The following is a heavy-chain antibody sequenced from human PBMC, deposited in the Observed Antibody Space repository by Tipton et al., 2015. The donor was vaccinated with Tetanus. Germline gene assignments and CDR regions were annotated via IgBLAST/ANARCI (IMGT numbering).Heavy chain of an antibody. Sequence: TLSLTCAVSGGAFSGYLWSWIRQSPGKGLEWIGEINQSGSTIYNPSLKSRVAISMDTSKNQISLKLSSVTAADTAVYYCARRSYCSSSRCFDAFDLWGQGTMVTVSS. J-gene: IGHJ3*01. CDR3: ARRSYCSSSRCFDAFDL. D-gene: IGHD2-2*01. V-gene: IGHV4-34*01. CDR1: GGAFSGYL. CDR2: INQSGST.